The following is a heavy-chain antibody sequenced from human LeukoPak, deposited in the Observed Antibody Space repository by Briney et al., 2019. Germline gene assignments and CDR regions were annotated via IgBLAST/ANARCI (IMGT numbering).Heavy chain of an antibody. CDR2: INHSGST. Sequence: PSETLSLTCAVYGGSFSGYYWSWIRQPPGKGLEWIGEINHSGSTNYNPSLKSRVTISVDTSKNQFSLKLSSVTDADTAVYYCARARVNYYGSGSYRWFDPWGQGTLVTVSS. CDR1: GGSFSGYY. J-gene: IGHJ5*02. D-gene: IGHD3-10*01. V-gene: IGHV4-34*01. CDR3: ARARVNYYGSGSYRWFDP.